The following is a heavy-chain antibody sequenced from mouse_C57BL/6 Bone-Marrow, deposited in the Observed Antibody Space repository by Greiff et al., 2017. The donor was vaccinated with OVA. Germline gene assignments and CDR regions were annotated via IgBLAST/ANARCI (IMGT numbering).Heavy chain of an antibody. J-gene: IGHJ3*01. D-gene: IGHD2-1*01. Sequence: VQRVESGAELVRPGASVTLSCKASGYTFTDYEMHWVKQTPVHGLEWIGAIDPETGGTAYNQKFKGKAILTADKSSSTAYMELRSLTSEDSAVYYCTRWGNPAWFAYWGQGTLVTVSA. V-gene: IGHV1-15*01. CDR3: TRWGNPAWFAY. CDR1: GYTFTDYE. CDR2: IDPETGGT.